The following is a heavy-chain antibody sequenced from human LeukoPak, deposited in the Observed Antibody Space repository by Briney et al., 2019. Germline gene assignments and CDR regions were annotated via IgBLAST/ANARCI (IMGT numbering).Heavy chain of an antibody. CDR1: GGTFSSYA. V-gene: IGHV1-69*13. Sequence: ASVKVSCTASGGTFSSYAISWVRQAPGQGLEWMGGIIPIFGTANYAQKFQGRVTITADESTSTAYMELSSLRSEDTAVYYCARASAAISGMRYYYYGMDVWGKGTTVTVSS. CDR3: ARASAAISGMRYYYYGMDV. D-gene: IGHD2-2*01. J-gene: IGHJ6*04. CDR2: IIPIFGTA.